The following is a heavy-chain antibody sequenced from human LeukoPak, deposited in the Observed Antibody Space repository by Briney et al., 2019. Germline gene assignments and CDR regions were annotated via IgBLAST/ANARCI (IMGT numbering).Heavy chain of an antibody. Sequence: GRSLRLSCAASGFRFSNYGMHWVRQAPGKGLEWVALIWYDGSNKYYADSVKGRFTISRDNSKNTLYLQMNSLRAEGTAVYYCGTVRGPDSSRWYSDYWGQGTLVTVSS. CDR2: IWYDGSNK. V-gene: IGHV3-33*01. CDR3: GTVRGPDSSRWYSDY. CDR1: GFRFSNYG. J-gene: IGHJ4*02. D-gene: IGHD6-13*01.